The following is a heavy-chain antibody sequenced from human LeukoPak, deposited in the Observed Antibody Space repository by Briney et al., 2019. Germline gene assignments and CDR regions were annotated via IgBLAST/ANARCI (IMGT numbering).Heavy chain of an antibody. CDR2: IIPIFGTA. V-gene: IGHV1-69*05. J-gene: IGHJ4*02. CDR1: GGTFSSYA. D-gene: IGHD1-7*01. CDR3: ARGPNWNYAPFDY. Sequence: SVKVSCKASGGTFSSYAISWVRQAPGQGLEWMGGIIPIFGTANYAQKFQGRVTITTDESTSTAYIELSSLRSEDTAVYYCARGPNWNYAPFDYWGQGTLVTVSS.